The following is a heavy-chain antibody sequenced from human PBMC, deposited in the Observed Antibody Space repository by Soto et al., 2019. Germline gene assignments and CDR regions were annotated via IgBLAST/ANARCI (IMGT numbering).Heavy chain of an antibody. CDR1: GGSISSYY. CDR3: ARRYGYSFDY. J-gene: IGHJ4*02. D-gene: IGHD1-1*01. V-gene: IGHV4-59*08. Sequence: QVQLQESGPGLVKPSETLSLTCTVSGGSISSYYWSWIRQPPGKGLEWIGYIYYSGSTNYNPSLXSXVXIXXDTSKNQFSLKLSSVTAADTAVYSCARRYGYSFDYWGQGTLVTVSS. CDR2: IYYSGST.